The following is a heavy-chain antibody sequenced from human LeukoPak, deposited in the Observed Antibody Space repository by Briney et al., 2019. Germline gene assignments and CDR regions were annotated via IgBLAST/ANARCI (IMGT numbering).Heavy chain of an antibody. CDR2: IYTSGST. V-gene: IGHV4-4*07. CDR1: GGSISSYY. D-gene: IGHD2-15*01. Sequence: SKTLSLTCTVSGGSISSYYWSWIRQPAGKGLEWIGRIYTSGSTNYNPSLKSRVTMSVDTSKNQFSLKLSSVTAADTAVYDCAGDCSGGSCYSEGPWFDPWGQGTLVTVSS. J-gene: IGHJ5*02. CDR3: AGDCSGGSCYSEGPWFDP.